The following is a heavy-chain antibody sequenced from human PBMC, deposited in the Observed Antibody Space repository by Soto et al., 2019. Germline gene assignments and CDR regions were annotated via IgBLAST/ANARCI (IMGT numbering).Heavy chain of an antibody. J-gene: IGHJ3*02. Sequence: QVQLVESGGGVVQPGRSLRLSCAASGFTFSSYAMHWVRQAPGKGLEWVAVISYDGSNKYYADSVKGRFTISRDNSKNTLYVQMNSLRAEDTAVYYCAREESGSYGDIWGQGTMVTVSS. CDR1: GFTFSSYA. CDR3: AREESGSYGDI. CDR2: ISYDGSNK. V-gene: IGHV3-30-3*01. D-gene: IGHD1-26*01.